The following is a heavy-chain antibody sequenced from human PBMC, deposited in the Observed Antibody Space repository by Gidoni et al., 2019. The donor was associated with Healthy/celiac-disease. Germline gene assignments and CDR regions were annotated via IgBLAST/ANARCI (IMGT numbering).Heavy chain of an antibody. Sequence: EVQLVESGGGLVQPGGSLRLSCAASGFTFSSSWMSWVRQAPGKGLEGVANIKQDGSEKYYVDSVKGRFTISRDNAKNSLYLQMNSLRAEDTAVYYCARDRYSSSWYGSPYFDYWGQGTLVTVSS. V-gene: IGHV3-7*03. D-gene: IGHD6-13*01. CDR1: GFTFSSSW. CDR3: ARDRYSSSWYGSPYFDY. CDR2: IKQDGSEK. J-gene: IGHJ4*02.